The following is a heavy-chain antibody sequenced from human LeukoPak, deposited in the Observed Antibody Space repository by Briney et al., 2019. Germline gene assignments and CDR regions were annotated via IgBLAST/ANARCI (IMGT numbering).Heavy chain of an antibody. Sequence: SETLSLTCAVYGGSFSGYYWSWIRQPPGKGLEWIGEINHSGSTNYNPSLKSRVTISVDTSKNQFSLKLSSMTAADTAVYYCARLTSSGWYFRHGMDVWGQGTTVTVSS. D-gene: IGHD6-19*01. CDR2: INHSGST. J-gene: IGHJ6*02. V-gene: IGHV4-34*01. CDR3: ARLTSSGWYFRHGMDV. CDR1: GGSFSGYY.